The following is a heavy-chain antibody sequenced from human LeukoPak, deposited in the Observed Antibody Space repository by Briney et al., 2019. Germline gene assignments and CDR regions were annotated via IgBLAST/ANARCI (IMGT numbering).Heavy chain of an antibody. V-gene: IGHV3-7*01. D-gene: IGHD3-22*01. Sequence: GGSLRPSCAASGFTFSRYWMSWVRQAPGKGLEWVANINQYGREKYYVDSVTGRLTISRDQAKNSLYVQINSLRAEDTAVYYCARAPPDYYDSSGYRYVGGTYYYYMDVWGKGTTVTVSS. CDR1: GFTFSRYW. CDR2: INQYGREK. CDR3: ARAPPDYYDSSGYRYVGGTYYYYMDV. J-gene: IGHJ6*03.